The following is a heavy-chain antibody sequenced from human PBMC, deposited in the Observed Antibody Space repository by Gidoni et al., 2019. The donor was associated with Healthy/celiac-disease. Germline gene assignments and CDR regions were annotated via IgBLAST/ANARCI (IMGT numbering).Heavy chain of an antibody. CDR2: ISSSSSYI. CDR3: ARDNNWNRLGDY. V-gene: IGHV3-21*01. J-gene: IGHJ4*02. CDR1: GFTFSSYS. D-gene: IGHD1-1*01. Sequence: EVQLVESGGGLVKPGGSLRLSCAASGFTFSSYSMNWVRQAPGKGLEWVSSISSSSSYIYYADSVKGRFTISRDNAKNSLYLQMNSLRAEDTAVYYCARDNNWNRLGDYWGQGTLVTVSS.